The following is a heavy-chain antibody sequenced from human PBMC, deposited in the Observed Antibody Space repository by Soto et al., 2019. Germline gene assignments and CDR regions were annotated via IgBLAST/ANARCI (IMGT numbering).Heavy chain of an antibody. V-gene: IGHV1-69*12. CDR2: IIPIFGTA. J-gene: IGHJ4*02. CDR1: GGTFSSDA. Sequence: QVQLVQSGAEVKKPGSSVKVSCKASGGTFSSDAISWVRQAPGQGLEWMGGIIPIFGTANYAQKFQGRVTSTADESTSTAYMEMSSLRADDTAVYYFATPGGDYWGQGTLVTVSS. CDR3: ATPGGDY. D-gene: IGHD3-10*01.